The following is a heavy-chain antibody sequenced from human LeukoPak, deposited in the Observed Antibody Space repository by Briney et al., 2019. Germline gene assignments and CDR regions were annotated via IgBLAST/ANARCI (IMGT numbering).Heavy chain of an antibody. CDR3: AKDRRWLSGIDY. CDR1: GFTFSSYA. Sequence: GGSLRLSCAASGFTFSSYAMSWVRQAPGKGLEWVSAISGSGGSTYYADSVKGRCTISRDNSKITLYLQMNSLRAEDTAVYYCAKDRRWLSGIDYWGQGTLVTVSS. V-gene: IGHV3-23*01. D-gene: IGHD3-10*01. J-gene: IGHJ4*02. CDR2: ISGSGGST.